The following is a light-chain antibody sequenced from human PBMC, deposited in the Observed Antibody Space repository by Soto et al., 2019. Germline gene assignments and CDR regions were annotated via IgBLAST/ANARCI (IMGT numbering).Light chain of an antibody. CDR2: DAS. CDR3: QQRNSWPYT. CDR1: QSVSSY. Sequence: EIVLTQSPATLSLSPGERATLSCRASQSVSSYLAWYRQKPGQAPRLLIYDASNRATGIPARFSGSGSGTDFTLAISSLEPEDFAIYYCQQRNSWPYTFGQGTKLEIK. V-gene: IGKV3-11*01. J-gene: IGKJ2*01.